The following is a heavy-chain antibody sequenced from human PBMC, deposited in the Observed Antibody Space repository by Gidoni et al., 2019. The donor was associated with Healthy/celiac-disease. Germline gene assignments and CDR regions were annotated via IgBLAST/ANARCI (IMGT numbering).Heavy chain of an antibody. D-gene: IGHD2-15*01. Sequence: EVQLVESGGGLVQPGGSLRLSCAASGFTFSSYEMNWVGQAPGKGLEWVSYISSSGSTIYYADSVKGRFTISRDNAKNSLYLQMNSLRAEDTAVYYCASVGYCSGGSCYAPGRYFDYWGQGTLVTVSS. CDR2: ISSSGSTI. J-gene: IGHJ4*02. CDR1: GFTFSSYE. CDR3: ASVGYCSGGSCYAPGRYFDY. V-gene: IGHV3-48*03.